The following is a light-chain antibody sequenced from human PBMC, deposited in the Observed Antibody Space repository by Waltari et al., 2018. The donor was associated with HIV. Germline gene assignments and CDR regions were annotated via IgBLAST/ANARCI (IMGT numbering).Light chain of an antibody. CDR2: EVN. J-gene: IGLJ3*02. CDR3: NSYAGSNNWV. V-gene: IGLV2-8*01. Sequence: SGSPGQSITISCTGTSSDVGGYNYVSLYQQHPGKAPKLMIYEVNKRPSGVPDRFSGSKSANTASLTVSGLQADDEADYYCNSYAGSNNWVFGGGTKLTVL. CDR1: SSDVGGYNY.